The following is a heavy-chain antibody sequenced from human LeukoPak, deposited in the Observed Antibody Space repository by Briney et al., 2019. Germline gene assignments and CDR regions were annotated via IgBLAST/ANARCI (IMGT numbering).Heavy chain of an antibody. V-gene: IGHV1-2*04. D-gene: IGHD6-13*01. CDR3: ARAEGSSSWYQHWFDP. CDR1: GYTFTGYY. J-gene: IGHJ5*02. CDR2: INPNSGGT. Sequence: ASVKVSRKASGYTFTGYYMHWVRQAPGQGLEWVGWINPNSGGTNYAQKFQGWVTMTRDKSISTAYMELSRLRSDDTAVYYCARAEGSSSWYQHWFDPWGQGTLVTVSS.